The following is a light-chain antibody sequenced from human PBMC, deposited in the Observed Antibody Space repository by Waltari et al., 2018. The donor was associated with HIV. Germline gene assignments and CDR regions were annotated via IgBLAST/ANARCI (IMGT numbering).Light chain of an antibody. Sequence: EIVVTQSPGTLSLSPGERATLSCRASQSVRSSNLAWYQQKPGQAPRLLIYGASNRATGIPDRFSGSGSGTDSTLTISRLEPEDFAVYYCQQYGSSRRWTFGQGTKVEIK. J-gene: IGKJ1*01. V-gene: IGKV3-20*01. CDR2: GAS. CDR1: QSVRSSN. CDR3: QQYGSSRRWT.